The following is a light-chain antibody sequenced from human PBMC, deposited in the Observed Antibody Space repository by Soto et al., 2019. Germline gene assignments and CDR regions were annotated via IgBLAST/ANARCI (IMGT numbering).Light chain of an antibody. CDR3: SSYTSSSTLV. CDR2: EVS. Sequence: QSALTQPASVSGSPGQSITISCTGPSGDVGGDNYVSWYQQHPGKAPKLMIYEVSNRPSGVSNRFSGSKSCNTASLTISGLQPEDEAEYYCSSYTSSSTLVFGTGTKVTVL. J-gene: IGLJ1*01. V-gene: IGLV2-14*01. CDR1: SGDVGGDNY.